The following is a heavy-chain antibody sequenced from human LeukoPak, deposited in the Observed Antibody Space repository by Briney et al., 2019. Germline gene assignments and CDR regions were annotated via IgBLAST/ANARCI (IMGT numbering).Heavy chain of an antibody. D-gene: IGHD3-10*01. CDR1: GFTVSSYG. V-gene: IGHV3-30*02. CDR2: IRNDGSDK. Sequence: GGTLRLSCAASGFTVSSYGMHWVRQAPGKGLEWGAFIRNDGSDKYYAVSVKGRFTISRDNSKNTLYLQMNSLRAEDTALYYCAKDRAFGQFLWGNDYWGQGTLVTVSS. J-gene: IGHJ4*02. CDR3: AKDRAFGQFLWGNDY.